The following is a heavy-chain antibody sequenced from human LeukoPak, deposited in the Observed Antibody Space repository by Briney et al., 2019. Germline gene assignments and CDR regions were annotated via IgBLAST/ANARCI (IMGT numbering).Heavy chain of an antibody. CDR3: AKNFYGSGSYYSYYYMDV. Sequence: PGGSLRLSCAASGFTFSSFGMSWVRQAPGKGLEWVSAISSTGGTAYYADSVKGRFTISRDNPKNTLYLQMNSLRAEDTAIYYCAKNFYGSGSYYSYYYMDVWGKGTTVTISS. CDR1: GFTFSSFG. CDR2: ISSTGGTA. V-gene: IGHV3-23*01. J-gene: IGHJ6*03. D-gene: IGHD3-10*01.